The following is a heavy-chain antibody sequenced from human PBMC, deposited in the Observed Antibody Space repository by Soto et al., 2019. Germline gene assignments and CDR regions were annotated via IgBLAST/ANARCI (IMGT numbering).Heavy chain of an antibody. J-gene: IGHJ4*02. CDR2: IYYSGST. Sequence: PSETLSLTCTVSGGSISSSSYYWGWIRQPPGKGLEWIGSIYYSGSTYYNPSLKSRVTISVDTSKNQLSLKLSSVTAADTAVYYCARVPSSSYHYFDYWGQGTLVTVSS. CDR3: ARVPSSSYHYFDY. D-gene: IGHD6-13*01. V-gene: IGHV4-39*01. CDR1: GGSISSSSYY.